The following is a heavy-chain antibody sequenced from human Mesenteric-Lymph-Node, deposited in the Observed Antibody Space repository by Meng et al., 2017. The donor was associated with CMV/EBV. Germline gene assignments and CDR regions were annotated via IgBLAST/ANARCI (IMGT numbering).Heavy chain of an antibody. CDR3: ARGSSYDILTGYFDY. J-gene: IGHJ4*02. CDR1: GGSFSGYY. Sequence: HGLLHQWGAGLLKPSETLSVTCAVYGGSFSGYYWNWIRQSPEKGLEWIGEINHSGSTTYNPSFTSRIIISVDTSTNQISLNMSSVTAADTAVYYCARGSSYDILTGYFDYWGQGALVTVSS. CDR2: INHSGST. V-gene: IGHV4-34*01. D-gene: IGHD3-9*01.